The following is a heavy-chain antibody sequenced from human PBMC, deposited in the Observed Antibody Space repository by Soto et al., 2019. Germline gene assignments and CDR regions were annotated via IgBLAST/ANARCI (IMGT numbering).Heavy chain of an antibody. D-gene: IGHD3-3*01. CDR2: IKQDGSEK. CDR1: GFTFSSCW. J-gene: IGHJ5*02. Sequence: EVQLVESGGGLVQPGGSLRLSCAASGFTFSSCWMSWVRQAPGKGLEWVANIKQDGSEKYYVDSVKGRFTISRDNAKNSLYLQMNSLRAEDTAVYYCARATYYDFWSGYYTNWFDPWGQGTLVTVSS. CDR3: ARATYYDFWSGYYTNWFDP. V-gene: IGHV3-7*05.